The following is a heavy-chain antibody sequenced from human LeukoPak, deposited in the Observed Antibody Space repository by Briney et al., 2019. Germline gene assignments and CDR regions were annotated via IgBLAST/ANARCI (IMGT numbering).Heavy chain of an antibody. CDR1: GFTFSSYS. V-gene: IGHV3-21*01. CDR3: ARTQNSGYDKNYDY. J-gene: IGHJ4*02. Sequence: PGGSLRLSCAASGFTFSSYSMNWVRQAPGKGLEWVSSISSSSSYIYYADSVKGRFTISRDNAKNSLYPQMNSLRAEDTAVYYCARTQNSGYDKNYDYWGQGTLVTVSS. D-gene: IGHD5-12*01. CDR2: ISSSSSYI.